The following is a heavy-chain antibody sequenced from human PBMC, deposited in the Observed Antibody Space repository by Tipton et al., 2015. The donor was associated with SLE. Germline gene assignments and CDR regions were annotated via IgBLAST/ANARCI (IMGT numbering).Heavy chain of an antibody. Sequence: TLSLTCTVSGDSITSITRTNWWSWVRQPPGKGLEWIGEIFHSGSTNYRPSLKSRVIISVDKSKNQFSLNLSSVTATDTAVYYCARLPIGTTGTYGFDIWGQGTMFPVSS. J-gene: IGHJ3*02. V-gene: IGHV4-4*02. D-gene: IGHD1-1*01. CDR1: GDSITSITRTNW. CDR3: ARLPIGTTGTYGFDI. CDR2: IFHSGST.